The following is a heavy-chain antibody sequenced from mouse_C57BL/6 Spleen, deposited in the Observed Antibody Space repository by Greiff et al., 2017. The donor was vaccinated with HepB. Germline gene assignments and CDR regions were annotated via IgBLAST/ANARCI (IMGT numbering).Heavy chain of an antibody. J-gene: IGHJ2*01. CDR2: IDPSDSYT. D-gene: IGHD2-5*01. Sequence: QVQLQQSGAELVMPGASVKLSCKASGYTFTSYWMHWVKQRPGQGLEWIGEIDPSDSYTNYNQKFKGKSTLTVDKSSSTAYMQLSSLTSEDSAVYYCATYYSNYLYFDYWGQGTTLTVSS. V-gene: IGHV1-69*01. CDR3: ATYYSNYLYFDY. CDR1: GYTFTSYW.